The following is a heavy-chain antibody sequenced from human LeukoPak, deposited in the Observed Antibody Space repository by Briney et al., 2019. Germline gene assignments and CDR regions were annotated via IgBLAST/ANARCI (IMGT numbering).Heavy chain of an antibody. CDR1: GYTFTSYY. V-gene: IGHV1-46*01. J-gene: IGHJ4*02. D-gene: IGHD1-26*01. Sequence: GSVKVSCKASGYTFTSYYMHWVRQAPGQGLEWMGIINPSGGSTTYAQKFQGRVTMTRDTSTSTVYMELSSLRSEDTAVYYCARSRSGTYLLAYWGQGTLVTVSS. CDR3: ARSRSGTYLLAY. CDR2: INPSGGST.